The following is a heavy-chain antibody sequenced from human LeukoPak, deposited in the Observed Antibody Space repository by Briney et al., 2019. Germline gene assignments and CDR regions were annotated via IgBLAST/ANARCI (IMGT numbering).Heavy chain of an antibody. D-gene: IGHD2-2*01. CDR1: GFTFSSYG. CDR2: IWYDGSNK. V-gene: IGHV3-33*06. J-gene: IGHJ4*02. CDR3: AKDGNKARSRNFDY. Sequence: PGRSLRLSCAASGFTFSSYGMHWVRQAPGKGLEWVAVIWYDGSNKYYADSVKGRFTISRDNSKNTLYLQMNSLRADDTAVYYCAKDGNKARSRNFDYWGQGTLVTVSS.